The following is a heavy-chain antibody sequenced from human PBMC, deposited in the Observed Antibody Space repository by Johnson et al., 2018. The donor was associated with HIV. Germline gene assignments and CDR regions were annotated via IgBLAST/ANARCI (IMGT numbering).Heavy chain of an antibody. D-gene: IGHD4-17*01. J-gene: IGHJ3*02. CDR2: LFSGGST. CDR3: AGAPLRHDAFDI. CDR1: GFTVSSYY. V-gene: IGHV3-66*01. Sequence: EVQLVESGGGLVQPGGSLRLSCAASGFTVSSYYMSWVRQAPGKGLEWVSVLFSGGSTYYADSVKGRFTISRDNSKNTLYLQMNSLRAEDTAVYYCAGAPLRHDAFDIWGQGTMVTVSS.